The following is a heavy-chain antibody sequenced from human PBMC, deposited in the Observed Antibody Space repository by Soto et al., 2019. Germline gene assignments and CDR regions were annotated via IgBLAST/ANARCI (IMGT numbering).Heavy chain of an antibody. Sequence: SETLSLTCTVSGGSISSYYWSWIRQPPGKGLEWIGYIYYSGSTNYNPSLKSRVTISVDTSKNQFSLKLSSVTAADTAVYYCARDKPTYDIVTGPYGMDVWGQGTTVTVSS. CDR1: GGSISSYY. CDR2: IYYSGST. D-gene: IGHD3-9*01. J-gene: IGHJ6*02. V-gene: IGHV4-59*01. CDR3: ARDKPTYDIVTGPYGMDV.